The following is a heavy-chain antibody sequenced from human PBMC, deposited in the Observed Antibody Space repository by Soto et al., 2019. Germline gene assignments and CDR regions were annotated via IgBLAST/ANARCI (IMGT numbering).Heavy chain of an antibody. D-gene: IGHD2-2*01. CDR3: ARGVGVPAATYYFDY. CDR2: ISSSSSTI. Sequence: PGGSLRLSCAASGFTFSSYSMNWVRQAPGKGLEWVSYISSSSSTIYYADSVKGRFTISRDNAKNSLYLQMNSLRAEDTAVYYCARGVGVPAATYYFDYWGQGTLVTVSS. CDR1: GFTFSSYS. J-gene: IGHJ4*02. V-gene: IGHV3-48*01.